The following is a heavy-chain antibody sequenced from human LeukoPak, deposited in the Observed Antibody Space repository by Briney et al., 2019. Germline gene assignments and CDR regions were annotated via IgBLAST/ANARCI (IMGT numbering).Heavy chain of an antibody. J-gene: IGHJ5*02. Sequence: GASVKVSCKVSGYTLTELSMHWVRQAPGKGLEWMGGFDPEDGETIYAQKFQGRVTMTEDTSTDTAYMELSSLRSEDTAVYYCATISGYSDYVGTANWFDPWGQGTLVTVSS. CDR3: ATISGYSDYVGTANWFDP. D-gene: IGHD4-23*01. CDR1: GYTLTELS. V-gene: IGHV1-24*01. CDR2: FDPEDGET.